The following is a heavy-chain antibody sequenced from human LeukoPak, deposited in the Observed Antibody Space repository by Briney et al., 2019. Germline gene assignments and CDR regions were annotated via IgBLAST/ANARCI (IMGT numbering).Heavy chain of an antibody. CDR2: INHSGST. D-gene: IGHD6-19*01. J-gene: IGHJ5*02. CDR3: ARGVRQWLIRFGWFDP. Sequence: SETLSLTCAVYGGSFSGYYWSWIRQPPGKGLEWIGEINHSGSTNYNPSLKSRVTISVDTSKNQFSLKLSSVAAADTAVYYCARGVRQWLIRFGWFDPWGQGTLVTVSS. CDR1: GGSFSGYY. V-gene: IGHV4-34*01.